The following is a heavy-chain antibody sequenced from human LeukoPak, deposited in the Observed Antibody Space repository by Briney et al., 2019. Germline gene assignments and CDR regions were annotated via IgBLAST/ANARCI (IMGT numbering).Heavy chain of an antibody. Sequence: GGSLRLSCAASGFTVSSNYMSGVRQAPGKGLEWVSVIYSGGSTYYADSVKGRFTISRDNSKNTLYLQMNSVRAEDTAVYYCARDGITMVRGVIKYYYGMDVWGQGTTVTVSS. CDR2: IYSGGST. J-gene: IGHJ6*02. CDR3: ARDGITMVRGVIKYYYGMDV. CDR1: GFTVSSNY. V-gene: IGHV3-53*01. D-gene: IGHD3-10*01.